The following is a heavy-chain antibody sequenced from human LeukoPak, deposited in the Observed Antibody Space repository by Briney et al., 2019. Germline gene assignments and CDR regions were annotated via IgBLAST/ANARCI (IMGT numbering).Heavy chain of an antibody. D-gene: IGHD6-19*01. V-gene: IGHV3-73*01. Sequence: GGSLRLSCAASGFTFSGSAMHWVRQASGKGLEWVGRIRSKANSYATAYAASVKGRFTISRDDSKNTAYLQMNTLKTEDTAVYYCTRGWDSSGWYDDAFDIWGQGTMVTVSS. CDR3: TRGWDSSGWYDDAFDI. J-gene: IGHJ3*02. CDR2: IRSKANSYAT. CDR1: GFTFSGSA.